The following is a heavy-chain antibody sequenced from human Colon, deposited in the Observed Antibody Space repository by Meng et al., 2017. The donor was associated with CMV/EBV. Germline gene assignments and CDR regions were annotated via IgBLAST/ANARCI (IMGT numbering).Heavy chain of an antibody. Sequence: GESLKISCAASGFTVSSNYMSWVRQAPGKGLEWVSVIYSGGGTYYADSVKGRFTVSRDNAKDTVYLQMNSLTVEDAAVYYCGDFEAGWGQGTRVTVSS. CDR2: IYSGGGT. J-gene: IGHJ4*02. D-gene: IGHD3-3*01. CDR3: GDFEAG. CDR1: GFTVSSNY. V-gene: IGHV3-53*01.